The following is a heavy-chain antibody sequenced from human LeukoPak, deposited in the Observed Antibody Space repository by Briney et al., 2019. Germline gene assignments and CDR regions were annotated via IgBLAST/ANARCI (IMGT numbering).Heavy chain of an antibody. V-gene: IGHV1-18*01. D-gene: IGHD1-7*01. CDR2: ISAFNGNT. J-gene: IGHJ4*02. CDR1: GYTFTSYG. Sequence: GASVKVSCKASGYTFTSYGISWVRQAPGQGLEWMGWISAFNGNTNYAQKLQGRVTMTTNTSTSTAYMELRSLRSDDTAVYYCARETYNWNYDYWGQGTLVTVSS. CDR3: ARETYNWNYDY.